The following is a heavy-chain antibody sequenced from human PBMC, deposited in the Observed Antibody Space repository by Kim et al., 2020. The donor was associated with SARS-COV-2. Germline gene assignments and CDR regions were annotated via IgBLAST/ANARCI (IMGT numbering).Heavy chain of an antibody. J-gene: IGHJ4*02. D-gene: IGHD6-13*01. V-gene: IGHV1-69*01. CDR3: ARGGEWAPHSSWFDY. Sequence: QKFQGRVTITADESTSTAYMGLSSLRSEDTAVYYCARGGEWAPHSSWFDYWGQGTLVTVSS.